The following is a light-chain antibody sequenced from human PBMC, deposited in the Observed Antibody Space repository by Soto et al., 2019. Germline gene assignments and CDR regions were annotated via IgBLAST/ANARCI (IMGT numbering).Light chain of an antibody. CDR2: WAS. V-gene: IGKV4-1*01. CDR3: QQYYSTLWT. Sequence: DIVMTQSPDSLAVSLGERATINCKSSQSVLYSSNNKNYLAWYQQKPGQPPKLLIYWASTRESGVPDRFSGSGSGTDFTLTINSLQAEDVAVYYCQQYYSTLWTFGPGTKVEIK. J-gene: IGKJ1*01. CDR1: QSVLYSSNNKNY.